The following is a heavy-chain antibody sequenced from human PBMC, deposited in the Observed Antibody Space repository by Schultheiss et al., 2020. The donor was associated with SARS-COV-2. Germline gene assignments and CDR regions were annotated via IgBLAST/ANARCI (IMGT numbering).Heavy chain of an antibody. J-gene: IGHJ6*03. V-gene: IGHV3-30*07. D-gene: IGHD1-1*01. Sequence: GGSLRLSCAASGFTFSSYAMHWVRQAPGKGLEWVAVISYDGSNKYYADSVKGRFTISRDNSKNTLYLQMNSLRAEDTAVYYCARDSRVLPFYYMDVWGKGTTVTVSS. CDR1: GFTFSSYA. CDR2: ISYDGSNK. CDR3: ARDSRVLPFYYMDV.